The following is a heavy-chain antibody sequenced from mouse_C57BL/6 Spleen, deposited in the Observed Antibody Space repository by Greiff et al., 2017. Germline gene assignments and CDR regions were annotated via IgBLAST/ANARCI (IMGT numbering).Heavy chain of an antibody. CDR2: ISDGGSYT. Sequence: DVKLVESGGGLVKPGGSLKLSCAASGFTFSSYAMSWVRQTPEKRLEWVATISDGGSYTYYPDNVKGRFTISRDNAKNNLYLQMSHLKSEDTAMYYCARDGTHAMDYWGQGTSVTVSS. D-gene: IGHD2-1*01. J-gene: IGHJ4*01. CDR1: GFTFSSYA. CDR3: ARDGTHAMDY. V-gene: IGHV5-4*03.